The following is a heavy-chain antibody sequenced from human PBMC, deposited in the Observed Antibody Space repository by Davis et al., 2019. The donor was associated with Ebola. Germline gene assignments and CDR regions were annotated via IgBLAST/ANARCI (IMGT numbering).Heavy chain of an antibody. CDR2: ISSSGSTI. CDR1: GFTFSSYE. Sequence: GESLKISCAASGFTFSSYEMNWVRQAPGKGLEWVSYISSSGSTIYYADSVKGRFTISRDNAKNSLYLQMNSLRAEDTAVYYCARGLFLSGSYSYYFDYWGQGTLVTVSS. D-gene: IGHD1-26*01. V-gene: IGHV3-48*03. CDR3: ARGLFLSGSYSYYFDY. J-gene: IGHJ4*02.